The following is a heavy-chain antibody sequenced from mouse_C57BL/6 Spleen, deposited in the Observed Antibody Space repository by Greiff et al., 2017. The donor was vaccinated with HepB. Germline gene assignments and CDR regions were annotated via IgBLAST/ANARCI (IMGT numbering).Heavy chain of an antibody. D-gene: IGHD1-1*01. CDR2: IDPSDSYT. Sequence: VQLQQSGAELVKPGASVKLSCKASGYTFTSYWMQWVKQRPGQGLEWIGEIDPSDSYTNYNQKFKGKATLTVDTSSSTAYMQLSSLTSEDSAVYYCARRGRNYGSSAFDYWGQGTTLTVSS. CDR3: ARRGRNYGSSAFDY. J-gene: IGHJ2*01. V-gene: IGHV1-50*01. CDR1: GYTFTSYW.